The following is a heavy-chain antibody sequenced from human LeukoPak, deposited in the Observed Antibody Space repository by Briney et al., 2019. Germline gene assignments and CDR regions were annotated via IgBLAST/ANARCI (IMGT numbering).Heavy chain of an antibody. CDR3: TKVRPPPGSGWYGGDDY. J-gene: IGHJ4*02. D-gene: IGHD6-19*01. CDR1: GFTFNTYV. Sequence: GGSLRLSCAASGFTFNTYVMSWVRQTPGKGLQWVSSIKSGGGTDYADSVKGRFTISRDNSKNTLYLQMNSLRAEDTSTYYCTKVRPPPGSGWYGGDDYCGQGTLVTVSS. V-gene: IGHV3-23*01. CDR2: IKSGGGT.